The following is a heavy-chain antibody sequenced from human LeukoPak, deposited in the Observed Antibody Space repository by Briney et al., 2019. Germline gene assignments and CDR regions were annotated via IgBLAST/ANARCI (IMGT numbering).Heavy chain of an antibody. CDR2: IIPIFGTA. Sequence: SSVKVSCKASGGTFSSYAISWVRQAPGQGLEWMGRIIPIFGTANYAQKFQGRVTITTDESTSTAYMELSSLRSEDTAVYYGARGPCSSTSCSRGGWFDPWGQGTLVTVSS. V-gene: IGHV1-69*05. J-gene: IGHJ5*02. CDR1: GGTFSSYA. D-gene: IGHD2-2*01. CDR3: ARGPCSSTSCSRGGWFDP.